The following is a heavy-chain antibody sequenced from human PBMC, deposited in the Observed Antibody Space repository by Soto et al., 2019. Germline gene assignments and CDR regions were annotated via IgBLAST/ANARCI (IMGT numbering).Heavy chain of an antibody. CDR2: IYYRGNT. Sequence: QVQLQESGPGLVKPSQTLSLTCTVSGGSISHGDYYWSWIRQLPGKGLEWIGSIYYRGNTNYNPSLKSRITISVDTSKNQFSLKLNSVTAADTAVYYCARDQLLGTGWFDPWGQGILVTVSS. V-gene: IGHV4-31*03. D-gene: IGHD1-7*01. CDR1: GGSISHGDYY. CDR3: ARDQLLGTGWFDP. J-gene: IGHJ5*02.